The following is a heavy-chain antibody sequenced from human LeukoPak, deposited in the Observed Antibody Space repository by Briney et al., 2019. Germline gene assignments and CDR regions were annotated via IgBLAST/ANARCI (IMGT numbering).Heavy chain of an antibody. V-gene: IGHV4-34*01. CDR1: GGSFSGYY. CDR3: ARFSLVRGVIRSFDY. Sequence: PSETLSLTCAVYGGSFSGYYWSWIRQPSGKGLEWIGEINHSGSTNYNPSLKSRVTISVDTSKNQFSLKLSSVTAADTAVYYCARFSLVRGVIRSFDYWGQGTLVTVSS. D-gene: IGHD3-10*01. J-gene: IGHJ4*02. CDR2: INHSGST.